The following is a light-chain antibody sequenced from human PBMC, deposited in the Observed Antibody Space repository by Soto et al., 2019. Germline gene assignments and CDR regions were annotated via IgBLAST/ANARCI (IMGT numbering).Light chain of an antibody. CDR1: NSDVGGYNY. CDR3: CSYVDTDTWV. J-gene: IGLJ3*02. Sequence: QSALTQPRSVSGSPGQSVTISCTGTNSDVGGYNYVSWYQQYPGKAPKLMISGVSERPSGVPDRSSGSKSGNTASLTISGLQAEDEADYYCCSYVDTDTWVFGGGTKVTVL. CDR2: GVS. V-gene: IGLV2-11*01.